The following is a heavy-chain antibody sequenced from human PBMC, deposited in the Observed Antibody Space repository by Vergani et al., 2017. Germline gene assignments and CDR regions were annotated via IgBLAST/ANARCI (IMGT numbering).Heavy chain of an antibody. Sequence: QVHLVESGGGVVQPGRSLRLSCVVSGFTSSYYGMHWVRQAPGKGLEWGAVISYDGTQKYYADSVKGRFTISRDNSKSTLYLQMNSLRTEDTAVYYCARKSCGTPGCQRGYFREWGQGTLVTVSS. CDR1: GFTSSYYG. V-gene: IGHV3-30*03. J-gene: IGHJ1*01. D-gene: IGHD1-1*01. CDR2: ISYDGTQK. CDR3: ARKSCGTPGCQRGYFRE.